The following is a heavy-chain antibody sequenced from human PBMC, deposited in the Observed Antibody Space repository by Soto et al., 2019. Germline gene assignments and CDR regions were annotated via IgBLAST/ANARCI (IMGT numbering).Heavy chain of an antibody. CDR1: GYTFTSYA. J-gene: IGHJ6*02. V-gene: IGHV1-3*01. D-gene: IGHD5-18*01. CDR3: ARGSGTAMEVYYYYYGMDV. CDR2: INAGNGNT. Sequence: ASVKVSGKASGYTFTSYAMHFVRRAPGQMREWMGWINAGNGNTKYSQKFQGRVTITRDTSASTAYMELSSLRSEDTAVYYCARGSGTAMEVYYYYYGMDVWGQGPTVNVSS.